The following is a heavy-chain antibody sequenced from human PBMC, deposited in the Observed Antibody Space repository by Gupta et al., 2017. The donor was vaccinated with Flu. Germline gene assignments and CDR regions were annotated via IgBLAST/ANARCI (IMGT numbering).Heavy chain of an antibody. V-gene: IGHV3-33*01. D-gene: IGHD1-26*01. CDR1: GFPFSSYG. CDR3: AREGVGATTDY. J-gene: IGHJ4*02. Sequence: QVQLVESGGGVVQPGRSLRLSCAASGFPFSSYGMHWVRQAPGKGLEWVAVIWYDGSNKYYADSVKGRFTISRDNSKNTLYLQMNSLRAEDTAVYYCAREGVGATTDYWGQGTLVTVSS. CDR2: IWYDGSNK.